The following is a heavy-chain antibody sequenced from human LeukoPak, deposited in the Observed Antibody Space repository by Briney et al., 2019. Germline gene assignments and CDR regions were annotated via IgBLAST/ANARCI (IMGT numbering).Heavy chain of an antibody. J-gene: IGHJ4*02. D-gene: IGHD3/OR15-3a*01. Sequence: GGSLRLSCAVSGITLNNYGMTWVRQAPGKGLECVAGISDSGGSTKYADSVKGRFTISRDNPKNTLYLQMNSLRAEDTAVYFCAKRGVVIRVILVGFHKEAYYFESWGQGALVTVSS. CDR3: AKRGVVIRVILVGFHKEAYYFES. CDR2: ISDSGGST. CDR1: GITLNNYG. V-gene: IGHV3-23*01.